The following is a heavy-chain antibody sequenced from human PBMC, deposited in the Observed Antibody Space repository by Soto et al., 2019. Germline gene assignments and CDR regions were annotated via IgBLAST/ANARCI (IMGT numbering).Heavy chain of an antibody. CDR3: ARLTGGTYLSFYYYIGV. J-gene: IGHJ6*03. CDR1: GGSISGYY. D-gene: IGHD2-8*02. CDR2: IYYSGTT. Sequence: SETLSLTCTFSGGSISGYYWSWIRQPPGKGLEWIGYIYYSGTTNYDPSLKSRVTMSVDTSKNQFSLKLSSVTAADTAVYYCARLTGGTYLSFYYYIGVWGKGTTVTVSS. V-gene: IGHV4-59*01.